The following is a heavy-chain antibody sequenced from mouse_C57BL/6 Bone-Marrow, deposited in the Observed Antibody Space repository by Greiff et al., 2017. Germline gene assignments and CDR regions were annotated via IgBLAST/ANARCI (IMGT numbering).Heavy chain of an antibody. CDR3: ARLLPPFDY. D-gene: IGHD2-10*01. J-gene: IGHJ2*01. Sequence: EVQLQQSGPELVKPGASVKISCKASGYTFTDYYMNWVKQSHGKSLEWFGDINPNNGGTSYNQKFKGKATLTVDKSSSTAYMELRSLTSEDSAVYYCARLLPPFDYWGQGTTLTVSS. CDR1: GYTFTDYY. CDR2: INPNNGGT. V-gene: IGHV1-26*01.